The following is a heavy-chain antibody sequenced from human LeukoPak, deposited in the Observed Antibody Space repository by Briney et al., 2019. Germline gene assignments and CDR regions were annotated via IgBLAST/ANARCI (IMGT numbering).Heavy chain of an antibody. D-gene: IGHD6-6*01. Sequence: GGSLRLSCAASGFTFSSYSMNWVRQAPGKGLEWVSSISSSSSYIYYADSAKGRFTISRDNAKNSLYLQMNSLRAEDTAVYYCARDLEYSSSRPFDYWGQGTLVTVSS. V-gene: IGHV3-21*01. CDR3: ARDLEYSSSRPFDY. CDR1: GFTFSSYS. J-gene: IGHJ4*02. CDR2: ISSSSSYI.